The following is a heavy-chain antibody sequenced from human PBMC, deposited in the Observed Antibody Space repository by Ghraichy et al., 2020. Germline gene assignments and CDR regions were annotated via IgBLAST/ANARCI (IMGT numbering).Heavy chain of an antibody. CDR2: ISHSGST. D-gene: IGHD3-22*01. CDR3: AVTSYYDSSGYYR. V-gene: IGHV4-34*01. J-gene: IGHJ5*02. Sequence: ESLNISCAVYGGSFSVYYWSWIRQLPGTGLEWIGEISHSGSTNYNASLKSRVTISVDTSKNQFSLKLSSVTAADTAVYYCAVTSYYDSSGYYRWGQGTLVTVSS. CDR1: GGSFSVYY.